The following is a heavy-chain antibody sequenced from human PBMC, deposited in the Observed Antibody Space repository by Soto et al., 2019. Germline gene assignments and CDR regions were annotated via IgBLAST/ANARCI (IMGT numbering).Heavy chain of an antibody. CDR1: GFTFSSYG. D-gene: IGHD6-13*01. CDR2: IWYDGSNK. J-gene: IGHJ5*02. Sequence: QVQLVESGGGVFQPGSSLRLSCAASGFTFSSYGMHWFRQAPGKGLEWVAVIWYDGSNKYYADSVKGRFTISRDNSKNTLYLQMTSLRAEYTAVYYCARERRTRPQLVQYEFAPWGQGTLVTVSS. CDR3: ARERRTRPQLVQYEFAP. V-gene: IGHV3-33*01.